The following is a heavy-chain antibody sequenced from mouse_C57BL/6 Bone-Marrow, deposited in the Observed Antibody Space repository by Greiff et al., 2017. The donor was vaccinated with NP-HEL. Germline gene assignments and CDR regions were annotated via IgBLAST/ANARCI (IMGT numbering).Heavy chain of an antibody. Sequence: DVKLQESGAELVRPGASVKLSCTASGFNIKDDYMHWVKQRPEQGLEWIGWIDPENGDTEYASKFQGKATITADTSSNTAYLQLSSLTSEDTAVYYCTTLYGSSQFAYWGQGTLVTVSA. CDR2: IDPENGDT. D-gene: IGHD1-1*01. J-gene: IGHJ3*01. V-gene: IGHV14-4*01. CDR3: TTLYGSSQFAY. CDR1: GFNIKDDY.